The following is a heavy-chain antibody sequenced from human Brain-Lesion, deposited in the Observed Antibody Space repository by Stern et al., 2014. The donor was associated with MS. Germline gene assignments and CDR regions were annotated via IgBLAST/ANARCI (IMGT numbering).Heavy chain of an antibody. D-gene: IGHD4-17*01. CDR2: ITPFTGNT. Sequence: VQLLESGAEVKKTGSSVKGSCQASGNTFTNRYLHWVRQAPGQALEWMGWITPFTGNTNYAQNFQDRVTITMDRSMSTAYMDLSSLRSDDTAIYFCAEGGSYGFVYWGQGTLVTVSS. CDR1: GNTFTNRY. J-gene: IGHJ4*02. V-gene: IGHV1-45*02. CDR3: AEGGSYGFVY.